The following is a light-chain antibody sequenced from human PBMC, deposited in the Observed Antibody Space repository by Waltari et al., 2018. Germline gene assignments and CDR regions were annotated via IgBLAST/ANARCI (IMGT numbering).Light chain of an antibody. V-gene: IGLV2-14*01. J-gene: IGLJ3*02. Sequence: QSALTQPASVSESPGQSVTISCTGTSSDIGTYNHVAWYQQPPGKAPKLIIFEVYDRPSGVSDRFSSSKSANTASLTISGLQAEDEADYYCSSYTNSSTWVFGGGTSLTVL. CDR2: EVY. CDR3: SSYTNSSTWV. CDR1: SSDIGTYNH.